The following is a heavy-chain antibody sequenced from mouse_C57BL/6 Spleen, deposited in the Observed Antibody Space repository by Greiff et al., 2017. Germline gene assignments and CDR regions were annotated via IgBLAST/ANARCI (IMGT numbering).Heavy chain of an antibody. D-gene: IGHD2-1*01. CDR1: GYTFTSYW. CDR2: IDPSDSET. J-gene: IGHJ2*01. Sequence: QVQLQQPGAELVRPGSSVKLSCKASGYTFTSYWMHWVKQRPLQGLEWIGNIDPSDSETHYNQKFKDKATLTVDKSSSTAYMQRSSLTSEDSAVYYCARGGSYYGIYFDDWGQGTTLTVSS. CDR3: ARGGSYYGIYFDD. V-gene: IGHV1-52*01.